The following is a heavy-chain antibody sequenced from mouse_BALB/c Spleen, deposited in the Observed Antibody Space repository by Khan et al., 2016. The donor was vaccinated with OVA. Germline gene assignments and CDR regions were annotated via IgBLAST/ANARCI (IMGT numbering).Heavy chain of an antibody. Sequence: VQLVESGGDVVKPGGSLKLSCAASGFTFSTYGMSWVRQTPDKRLEWVATVSTGGHYTYYPDTVKGRFTISRDNAKNTLYLQMSSLKSEDTAMFYCARLAYYNDSEGCAYWGQGTLVTVSA. CDR2: VSTGGHYT. CDR1: GFTFSTYG. V-gene: IGHV5-6*01. D-gene: IGHD1-1*01. CDR3: ARLAYYNDSEGCAY. J-gene: IGHJ3*01.